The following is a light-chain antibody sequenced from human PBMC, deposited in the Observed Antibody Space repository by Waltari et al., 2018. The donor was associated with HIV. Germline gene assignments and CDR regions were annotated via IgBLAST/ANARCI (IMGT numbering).Light chain of an antibody. V-gene: IGKV4-1*01. Sequence: DILLTQSPETLSVSLGERAAIHCKSAESVLSSSNNVNYFAWYQQRPGQPPTLLFYEASSRSSGVPARFTASGSRTDFTLTIDDLQADDVGVYFCQQYYSTPTFGRGTRL. J-gene: IGKJ5*01. CDR1: ESVLSSSNNVNY. CDR3: QQYYSTPT. CDR2: EAS.